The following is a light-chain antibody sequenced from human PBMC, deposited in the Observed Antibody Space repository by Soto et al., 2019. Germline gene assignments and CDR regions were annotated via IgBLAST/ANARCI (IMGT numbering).Light chain of an antibody. CDR3: SSYTSSSTYV. J-gene: IGLJ1*01. Sequence: LTQPASVSGSPGQSITISCTGTSSDDGGYNYVSWYQQHPGKAPKLMIYDVSNRPSGVSNRFSGSKSGNTASLTISGLQAEDEADYYCSSYTSSSTYVFGTGTKVTVL. V-gene: IGLV2-14*01. CDR1: SSDDGGYNY. CDR2: DVS.